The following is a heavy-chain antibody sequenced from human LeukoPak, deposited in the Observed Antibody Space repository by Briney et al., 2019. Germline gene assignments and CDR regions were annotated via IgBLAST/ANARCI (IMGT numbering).Heavy chain of an antibody. D-gene: IGHD3-10*01. V-gene: IGHV3-7*05. CDR3: ARWNYDSGSWVLDY. CDR2: IKQDGGEK. Sequence: PRGSPRLSCAGSGFTFSNHQMNWVRRAPWKGLEWVAKIKQDGGEKHYVDSLKGRFTISRDNAKNSLYLQMNSLRVEDTATYYCARWNYDSGSWVLDYWGQGTLVTVSS. J-gene: IGHJ4*02. CDR1: GFTFSNHQ.